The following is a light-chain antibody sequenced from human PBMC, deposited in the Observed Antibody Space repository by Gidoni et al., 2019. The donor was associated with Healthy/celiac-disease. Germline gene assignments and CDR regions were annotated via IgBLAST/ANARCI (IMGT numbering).Light chain of an antibody. Sequence: KPGQAPRLLIYGASTRATGIPARFSGSGSGTEFTLTISSLQSEDFAVYYCQQYNNWPLFVGGTKVEIK. CDR2: GAS. CDR3: QQYNNWPL. J-gene: IGKJ4*01. V-gene: IGKV3-15*01.